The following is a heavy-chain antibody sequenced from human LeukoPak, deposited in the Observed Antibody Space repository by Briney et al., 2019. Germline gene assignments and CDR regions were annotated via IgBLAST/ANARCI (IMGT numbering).Heavy chain of an antibody. D-gene: IGHD6-25*01. J-gene: IGHJ3*02. CDR2: IYSGGAT. Sequence: PGGSLRLSCAASGFTVSNNYINWVRQAPGKGLEWVSVIYSGGATYYADSVKGRFTVSRDNSKNTLYLQINSLRAEDTAVYYCARDSGNRGDFDIWGQGTMVTVSS. CDR1: GFTVSNNY. V-gene: IGHV3-53*01. CDR3: ARDSGNRGDFDI.